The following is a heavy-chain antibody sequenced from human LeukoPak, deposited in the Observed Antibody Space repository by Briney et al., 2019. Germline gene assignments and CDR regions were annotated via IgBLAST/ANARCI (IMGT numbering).Heavy chain of an antibody. CDR1: GYTFTGYY. Sequence: ASVKVSCKASGYTFTGYYMHWVRQAPGQELEWMGWINPNSGGTNYAQKFQGRVTMTRDTSISTAYMELSRLRSDDTAVYYCAREMTTEYCSSTSCYTSWFDPWGQGTLVTVSS. V-gene: IGHV1-2*02. CDR2: INPNSGGT. D-gene: IGHD2-2*02. J-gene: IGHJ5*02. CDR3: AREMTTEYCSSTSCYTSWFDP.